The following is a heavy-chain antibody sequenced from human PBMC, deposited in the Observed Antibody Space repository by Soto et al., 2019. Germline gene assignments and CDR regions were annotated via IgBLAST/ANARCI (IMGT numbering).Heavy chain of an antibody. J-gene: IGHJ4*02. D-gene: IGHD2-2*01. CDR3: ARDYCSSTSCAYFDY. V-gene: IGHV3-20*04. CDR1: GFTFGDYG. CDR2: INWNGGST. Sequence: GGSLRLSCAASGFTFGDYGMSWVRQAPGKGLEWVSGINWNGGSTGYADSVKGRFTISRDNAKNSLYLQMNSLRAEDTALYYCARDYCSSTSCAYFDYWCQGTLVTVSS.